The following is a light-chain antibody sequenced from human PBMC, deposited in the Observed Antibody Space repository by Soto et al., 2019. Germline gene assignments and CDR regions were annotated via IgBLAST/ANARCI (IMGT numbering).Light chain of an antibody. CDR3: QQSNDWWT. V-gene: IGKV3-15*01. CDR2: GAS. J-gene: IGKJ1*01. Sequence: EIVLTQSPATLSLSPGERATVSCRASQYVSNNLAWYQQKPGQAPRLLIYGASTRATGIPARFSGSGSGTEFTLTISSLQSEDFAVYYCQQSNDWWTFGQGTKVDIK. CDR1: QYVSNN.